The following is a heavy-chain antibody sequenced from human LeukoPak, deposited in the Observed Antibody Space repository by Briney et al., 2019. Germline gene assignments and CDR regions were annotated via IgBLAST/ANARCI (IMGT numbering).Heavy chain of an antibody. J-gene: IGHJ4*02. CDR3: ARGYCTSTSCSPGNY. Sequence: ASVKVSCKASGYTFTGFHMHWVRQAPGQGLEWMGWINPNRGGTNYAQKFQGRVTMTRDTSISTAYMELSRLTSDDTAVYYCARGYCTSTSCSPGNYWGQGTLVTVSS. D-gene: IGHD2-2*01. CDR1: GYTFTGFH. V-gene: IGHV1-2*02. CDR2: INPNRGGT.